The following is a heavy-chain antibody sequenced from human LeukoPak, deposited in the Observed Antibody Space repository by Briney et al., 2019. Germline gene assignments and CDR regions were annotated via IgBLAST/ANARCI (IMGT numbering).Heavy chain of an antibody. V-gene: IGHV4-59*01. J-gene: IGHJ4*02. CDR3: TRDRELGF. CDR2: IYNSGST. CDR1: GGSISIYY. Sequence: SETLSLICTVSGGSISIYYWNWIRQPPGKGLEWIGSIYNSGSTTYNPSLKSRVTISGDTSKNQFSLKLSSVTAADTAVYYCTRDRELGFWGQGTLVTVSS. D-gene: IGHD1-26*01.